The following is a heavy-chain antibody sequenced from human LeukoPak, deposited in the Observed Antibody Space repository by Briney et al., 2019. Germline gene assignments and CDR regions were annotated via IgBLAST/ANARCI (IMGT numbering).Heavy chain of an antibody. J-gene: IGHJ4*02. V-gene: IGHV3-33*01. Sequence: PRGSLRLSCAASGFTFSGYGMHWVRQAPGKGLEWVAVIWYDGSNKYYADSVKGRFTTSRDNSKNTLYLQMNSLRAEDTAVYYCARDRPPYGDFDYWGQGTLVTVSS. D-gene: IGHD4-17*01. CDR1: GFTFSGYG. CDR2: IWYDGSNK. CDR3: ARDRPPYGDFDY.